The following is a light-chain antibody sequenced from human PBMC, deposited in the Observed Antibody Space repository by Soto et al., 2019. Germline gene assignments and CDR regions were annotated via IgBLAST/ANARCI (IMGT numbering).Light chain of an antibody. CDR3: PQSYIPPPT. Sequence: RMNLSAAALSSKVGDRVTITCRASQGINRWLAWYQQKPGKAPKLLIYAAFSLQSGVPSRFSGSGSGTDFTLTISSLHPEDSTTYLCPQSYIPPPTFAQ. CDR1: QGINRW. V-gene: IGKV1-39*01. J-gene: IGKJ1*01. CDR2: AAF.